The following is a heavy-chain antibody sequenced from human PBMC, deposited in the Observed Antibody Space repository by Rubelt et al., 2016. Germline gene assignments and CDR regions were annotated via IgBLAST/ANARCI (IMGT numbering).Heavy chain of an antibody. Sequence: RSLRLSCAASGFTFSDYAMHWVRQAPGKGLEWVAVISFDGSNEYYADSVKGRFTISRDNAKNSLYLQMNSLRAEDTAVYYCARASGDGSGSYYGWGQGTLVTVSS. CDR1: GFTFSDYA. CDR2: ISFDGSNE. J-gene: IGHJ4*02. CDR3: ARASGDGSGSYYG. V-gene: IGHV3-30*04. D-gene: IGHD3-10*01.